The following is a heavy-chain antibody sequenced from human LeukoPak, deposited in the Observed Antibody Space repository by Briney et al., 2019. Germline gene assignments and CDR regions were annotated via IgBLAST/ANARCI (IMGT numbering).Heavy chain of an antibody. CDR3: ARARKSGGITMIRGVKDRGWFDP. CDR1: GFTFSSYG. V-gene: IGHV3-30*02. J-gene: IGHJ5*02. Sequence: GGSLRLSCAASGFTFSSYGMHWVRQAPGKGPDWVAFIHHDGSNKYYADSVRGRFTISRDNSKNTLYLQMNSLRAEDTAVYYCARARKSGGITMIRGVKDRGWFDPWGQGTLVTVSS. CDR2: IHHDGSNK. D-gene: IGHD3-10*01.